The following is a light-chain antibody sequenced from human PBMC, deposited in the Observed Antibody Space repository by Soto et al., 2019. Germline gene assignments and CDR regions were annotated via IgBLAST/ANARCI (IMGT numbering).Light chain of an antibody. J-gene: IGKJ1*01. CDR3: QQYGSSPPT. V-gene: IGKV3-20*01. Sequence: DIVLTQSPGTLSLSPGERATLSCRASQSVSSSYLAWYQQKPGQAPRLLIYGASSRATGIQDRFSGSGAGTDFTLTISRLEPEVFAVYCCQQYGSSPPTFGQGTKVEIK. CDR1: QSVSSSY. CDR2: GAS.